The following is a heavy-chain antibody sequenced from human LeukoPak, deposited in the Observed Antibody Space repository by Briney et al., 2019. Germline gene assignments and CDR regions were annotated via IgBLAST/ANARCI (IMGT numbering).Heavy chain of an antibody. CDR3: ARGGVSKWELPHTDY. D-gene: IGHD1-26*01. CDR1: GGSFSGYY. V-gene: IGHV4-34*01. CDR2: INHSGST. J-gene: IGHJ4*02. Sequence: SETLSLTCAVYGGSFSGYYWRWIRQPPGKELEWIEEINHSGSTNYHPSLRSRLTISVDTSKNQFSLNLTSVTAADTAVYYCARGGVSKWELPHTDYWGQGTMVTVSS.